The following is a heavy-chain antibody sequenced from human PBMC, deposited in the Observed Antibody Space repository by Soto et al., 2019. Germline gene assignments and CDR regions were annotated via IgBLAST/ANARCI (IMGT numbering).Heavy chain of an antibody. CDR3: ARDLEFRDGNISHLDY. J-gene: IGHJ4*02. CDR1: GGTFRNHV. Sequence: QVQLVQSGAEVKKPGSSVKVSCKASGGTFRNHVFNWVRQAPGQGLEWMGGIIPIIGTPNYAQKFQGRVTITADASTNTVYLDVSSLRSQDTAVYYCARDLEFRDGNISHLDYSGQGTLVTVSS. V-gene: IGHV1-69*01. D-gene: IGHD3-10*01. CDR2: IIPIIGTP.